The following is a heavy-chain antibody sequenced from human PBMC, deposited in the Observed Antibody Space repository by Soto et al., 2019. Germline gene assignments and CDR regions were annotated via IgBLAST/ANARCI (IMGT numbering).Heavy chain of an antibody. CDR3: AKGGRQWLVTSDFNY. J-gene: IGHJ4*02. D-gene: IGHD6-19*01. CDR2: INAGKGNT. V-gene: IGHV1-3*01. Sequence: ASVKVSCKASGYTFTRYTMHWVRQAPGQRPEWMGWINAGKGNTKYSQKFQGRVTITRDTSASTAYMELSSLRSEDTAVYYCAKGGRQWLVTSDFNYWGQGALVTVSS. CDR1: GYTFTRYT.